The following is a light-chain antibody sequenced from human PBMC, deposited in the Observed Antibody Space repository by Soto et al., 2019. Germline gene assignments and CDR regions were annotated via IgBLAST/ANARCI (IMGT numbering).Light chain of an antibody. CDR2: AAS. CDR3: QQSYSAS. CDR1: QSIARY. V-gene: IGKV1-39*01. Sequence: DIQMTQSPSSLSASVGDRVTITCRASQSIARYLNWYQQKPGKAPKLLIYAASSLQSGVPSRFSGSGSGTDFTLTISSLLPEDFATYYCQQSYSASFGGGTKVDIK. J-gene: IGKJ4*01.